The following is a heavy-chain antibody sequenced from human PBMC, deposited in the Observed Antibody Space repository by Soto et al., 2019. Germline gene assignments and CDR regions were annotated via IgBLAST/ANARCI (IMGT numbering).Heavy chain of an antibody. CDR3: ARIRGYWYGLDV. CDR1: GFPLSTYG. CDR2: ITGTGGNT. V-gene: IGHV3-23*01. Sequence: EVQLLESGGGLVQPGGSLRLSCAASGFPLSTYGMTWVRQAPGKGLEWVSAITGTGGNTYYVDSVKGRFTSSRDNSKNMLYLQMNSLRVDDTAVYYCARIRGYWYGLDVWGQGTTVTVSS. J-gene: IGHJ6*02.